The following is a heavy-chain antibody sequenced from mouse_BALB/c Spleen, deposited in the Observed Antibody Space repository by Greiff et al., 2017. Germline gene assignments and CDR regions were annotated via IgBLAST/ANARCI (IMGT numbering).Heavy chain of an antibody. CDR3: TRVWDYGYWDY. D-gene: IGHD2-4*01. CDR1: GYTFTSYY. V-gene: IGHV1S56*01. CDR2: IYPGNVNT. J-gene: IGHJ2*01. Sequence: QVQLQQSGPELVKPGASVRISCKASGYTFTSYYIHWVKQRPGQGLEWIGWIYPGNVNTKYNEKFKGKATLTADKSSSTAYMQLSSLTSEDSAVYFCTRVWDYGYWDYGGQGTTLTVSS.